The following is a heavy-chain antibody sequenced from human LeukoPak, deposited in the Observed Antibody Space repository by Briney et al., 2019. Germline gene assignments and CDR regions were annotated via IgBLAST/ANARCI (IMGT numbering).Heavy chain of an antibody. V-gene: IGHV3-64D*06. D-gene: IGHD6-19*01. CDR1: GFTFSRYA. J-gene: IGHJ4*02. Sequence: GGSLRLSCSASGFTFSRYAMHWVRQAPGKGLEYVSAISSNGGSTYYADSVKGRFTISRDNSKNTLYLQMSSLRAEDTAVYYCAKHDRRSVAGSVGVDYWGQGTLVTVSS. CDR3: AKHDRRSVAGSVGVDY. CDR2: ISSNGGST.